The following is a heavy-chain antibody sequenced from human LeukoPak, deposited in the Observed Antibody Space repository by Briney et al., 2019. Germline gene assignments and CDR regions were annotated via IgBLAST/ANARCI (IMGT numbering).Heavy chain of an antibody. CDR2: IYSNGNT. J-gene: IGHJ5*02. CDR1: GFTVSSIY. CDR3: ARDHHGSAYYPNP. D-gene: IGHD3-10*01. V-gene: IGHV3-66*01. Sequence: GGSLRLSCAASGFTVSSIYMSWVRQAPGKGLEWVSVIYSNGNTNYADSVKGRFTISRDNSKNTVYLQMNSLRVEDTAVYYCARDHHGSAYYPNPWGQGTLVTVSS.